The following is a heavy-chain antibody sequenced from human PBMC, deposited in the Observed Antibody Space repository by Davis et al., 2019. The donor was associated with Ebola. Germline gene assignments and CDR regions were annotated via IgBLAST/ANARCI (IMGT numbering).Heavy chain of an antibody. Sequence: MPSETLSLTCAVYGGSFSGYYWSWIRQPPGKGLEWIGEINHSGSTNYNPSLKSRVTISVDTSTNQFSLKLSSVTAADTAVYYCARMYSSGWYGDVDYWGQGTLVTVSS. J-gene: IGHJ4*02. CDR2: INHSGST. V-gene: IGHV4-34*01. D-gene: IGHD6-19*01. CDR1: GGSFSGYY. CDR3: ARMYSSGWYGDVDY.